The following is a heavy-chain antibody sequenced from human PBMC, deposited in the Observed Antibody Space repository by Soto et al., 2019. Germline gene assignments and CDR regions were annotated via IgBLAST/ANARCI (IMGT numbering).Heavy chain of an antibody. CDR2: INAGNGNT. CDR1: GYTFTSYA. CDR3: ARVGRYNWNDQLFDY. V-gene: IGHV1-3*01. D-gene: IGHD1-1*01. Sequence: GASVKVSCKASGYTFTSYAMHWVRQAPGQRLEWMGWINAGNGNTKYSQKFQGRVTITRDTSASTAYMELSSLRSEDTAVYYCARVGRYNWNDQLFDYWGQGTLVTVSS. J-gene: IGHJ4*02.